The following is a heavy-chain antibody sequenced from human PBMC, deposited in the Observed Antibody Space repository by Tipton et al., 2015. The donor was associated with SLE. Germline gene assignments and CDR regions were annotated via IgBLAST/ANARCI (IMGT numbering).Heavy chain of an antibody. CDR1: GGSFSAYY. V-gene: IGHV4-34*01. D-gene: IGHD6-13*01. CDR3: ARGPEREPRSSWYYFDY. J-gene: IGHJ4*02. Sequence: LRLSCAVYGGSFSAYYWSWIRQPPGKGLEWIGEINHSGSTNYNPSLKSRVTISVDTSKNQFSLKLSSVTAADTAVYYCARGPEREPRSSWYYFDYWGQGTLVTVSS. CDR2: INHSGST.